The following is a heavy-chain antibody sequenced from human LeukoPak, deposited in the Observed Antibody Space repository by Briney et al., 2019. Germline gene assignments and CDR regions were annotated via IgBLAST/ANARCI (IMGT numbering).Heavy chain of an antibody. CDR2: VSGTGMTT. Sequence: GGSLRLSCAASGFTFTSYAMSWVRQAPGKGLEWVSSVSGTGMTTYYADSVKGRFTVSRDNSKDTVYLQMNSLRGEDTAVYYCAKELMGFDYWGQGSLVTVSS. CDR1: GFTFTSYA. J-gene: IGHJ4*02. D-gene: IGHD2-8*01. CDR3: AKELMGFDY. V-gene: IGHV3-23*01.